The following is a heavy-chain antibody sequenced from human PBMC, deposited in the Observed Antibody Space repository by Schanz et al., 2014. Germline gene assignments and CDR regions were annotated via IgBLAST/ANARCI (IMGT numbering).Heavy chain of an antibody. CDR1: GYTFTSYG. V-gene: IGHV1-18*01. CDR3: AREVGLYDRGWFDP. J-gene: IGHJ5*02. Sequence: QGQLVQSGPEVKKPGASVKVSCKASGYTFTSYGISWVRQAPGQGLEWMGWINAANGNTRYSQKFQGRVTITRDTSASTAYMELSSLRSEDTAVYYCAREVGLYDRGWFDPWGQGTLVTVSS. D-gene: IGHD3-22*01. CDR2: INAANGNT.